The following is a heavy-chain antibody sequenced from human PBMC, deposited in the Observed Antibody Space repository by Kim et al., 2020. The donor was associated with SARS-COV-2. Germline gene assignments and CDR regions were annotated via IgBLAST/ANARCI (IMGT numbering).Heavy chain of an antibody. J-gene: IGHJ6*02. CDR2: INPSGGST. D-gene: IGHD2-15*01. Sequence: ASVKVSCKASGYTFTSYYMHWVRQAPGQGLEWMGIINPSGGSTSYAQKFQGRVTMTRDTSTSTVYMELSSLRSEDTAVYYCARDLVGCSGGSCYFLMALWGQWTTVTVSS. CDR3: ARDLVGCSGGSCYFLMAL. V-gene: IGHV1-46*01. CDR1: GYTFTSYY.